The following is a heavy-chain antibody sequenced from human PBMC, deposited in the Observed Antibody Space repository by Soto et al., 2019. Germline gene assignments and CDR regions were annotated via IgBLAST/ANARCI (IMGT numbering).Heavy chain of an antibody. D-gene: IGHD6-19*01. V-gene: IGHV1-2*04. CDR1: GYTFTGYY. J-gene: IGHJ4*02. Sequence: GASVKVSCKASGYTFTGYYMHWVRQAPGQGLEWMGWINPNSGGTNYAQKFQGWVTMTRDTSISTAYMELSRLRSDDTAVYYCARDGEARAVAGFDYWGQGTLVTVSS. CDR2: INPNSGGT. CDR3: ARDGEARAVAGFDY.